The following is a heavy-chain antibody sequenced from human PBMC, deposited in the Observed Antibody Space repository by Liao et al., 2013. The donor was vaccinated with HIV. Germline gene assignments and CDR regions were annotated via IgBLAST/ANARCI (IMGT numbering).Heavy chain of an antibody. CDR1: GGSISTYY. V-gene: IGHV4-4*07. CDR3: ARDTGAYWYFDL. J-gene: IGHJ2*01. D-gene: IGHD7-27*01. Sequence: QVQLQESGPGLVKPSETLSLTCTVSGGSISTYYWSWIRQPAGKGLEWIGHIYSSGSTNYNPSLKSRVTMSVDTSKNQFSLKLSSVTAADTAVYYCARDTGAYWYFDLWAVAPWSLSPQ. CDR2: IYSSGST.